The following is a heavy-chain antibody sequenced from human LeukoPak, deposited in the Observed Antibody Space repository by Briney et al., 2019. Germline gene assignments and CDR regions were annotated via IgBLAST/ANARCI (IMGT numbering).Heavy chain of an antibody. CDR1: GFTFSSYS. D-gene: IGHD6-19*01. CDR2: ITSSSGYI. J-gene: IGHJ4*02. CDR3: ARGRDYGSGCLDY. Sequence: GGSLRLSCAASGFTFSSYSMNWVRQAPGKGLAWVSSITSSSGYIYYADSVKGRFTISRDNAKNSLYLQMNSLRAEDTAVYYCARGRDYGSGCLDYWGQGTLVTVSS. V-gene: IGHV3-21*01.